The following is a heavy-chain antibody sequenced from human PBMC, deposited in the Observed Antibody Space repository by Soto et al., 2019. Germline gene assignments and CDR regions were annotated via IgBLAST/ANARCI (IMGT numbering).Heavy chain of an antibody. CDR3: VASLAASGLNWLGP. Sequence: SETLSLTCIVSGGSISEKYWNWVRQPPGKGLEWIGLIFANGHTDYNPSLKSRVTMSVDASKNQFSLRLTSMTAADTAVYYCVASLAASGLNWLGPWGRGTLVTVSS. CDR1: GGSISEKY. J-gene: IGHJ5*02. D-gene: IGHD6-13*01. CDR2: IFANGHT. V-gene: IGHV4-4*07.